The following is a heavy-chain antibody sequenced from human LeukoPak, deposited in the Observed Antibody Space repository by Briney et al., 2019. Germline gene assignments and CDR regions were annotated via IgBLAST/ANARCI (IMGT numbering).Heavy chain of an antibody. Sequence: PGGSLRLSCAASGFTFSRCWMHWVRQAPGKGLVWVSRINSDGSSTSYADSVKGRFTISRDNAKNTLYLQMNSLRAEDTAVYYCARAGSGSYFDYWGQGTLVTVSS. CDR3: ARAGSGSYFDY. CDR1: GFTFSRCW. CDR2: INSDGSST. D-gene: IGHD1-26*01. V-gene: IGHV3-74*01. J-gene: IGHJ4*02.